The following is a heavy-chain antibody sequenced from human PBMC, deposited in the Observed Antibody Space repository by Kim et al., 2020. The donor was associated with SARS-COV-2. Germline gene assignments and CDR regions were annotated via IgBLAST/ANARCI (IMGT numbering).Heavy chain of an antibody. CDR3: ARRNTNTGYAFDI. V-gene: IGHV4-39*01. J-gene: IGHJ3*02. D-gene: IGHD1-1*01. Sequence: YTPSLKSRVTISVDTSKNQFSLKLSSVTAADTAVYYCARRNTNTGYAFDIWGQGTMVTVSS.